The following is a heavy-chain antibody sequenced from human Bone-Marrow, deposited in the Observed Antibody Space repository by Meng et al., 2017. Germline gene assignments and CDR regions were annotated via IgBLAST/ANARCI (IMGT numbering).Heavy chain of an antibody. CDR3: ASSGSGWTNDAFDI. CDR2: ISSSGSTI. D-gene: IGHD6-19*01. Sequence: GESLKISCAASGFTFDDYAMHWVRQAPGKGLEWVSYISSSGSTIYYADSVKGRFTISRDNAKNSLYLQMNSLRAEDTAVYYCASSGSGWTNDAFDIWGQGTMVTVSS. J-gene: IGHJ3*02. V-gene: IGHV3-11*04. CDR1: GFTFDDYA.